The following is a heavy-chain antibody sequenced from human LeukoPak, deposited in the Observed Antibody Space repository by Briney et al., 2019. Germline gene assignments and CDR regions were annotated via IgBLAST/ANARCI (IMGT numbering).Heavy chain of an antibody. J-gene: IGHJ4*02. D-gene: IGHD4-17*01. CDR2: INYSGNT. V-gene: IGHV4-59*01. Sequence: PSETLSPTCTVSGDSISSYYWSWIRQPPGKGLQWMGYINYSGNTNYNPSLKSRVTISVDTSKNQFSLRLTSVTAADTAVYYCARQGRQDYVYLDCSGQGTLVTVSS. CDR3: ARQGRQDYVYLDC. CDR1: GDSISSYY.